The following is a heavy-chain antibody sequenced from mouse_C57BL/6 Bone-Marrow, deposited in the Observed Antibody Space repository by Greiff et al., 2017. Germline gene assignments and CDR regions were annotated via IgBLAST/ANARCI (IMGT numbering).Heavy chain of an antibody. CDR2: IDPENGDT. Sequence: EVQVVESGAELVRPGASVKLSCTASGFNIKDDHMHWVKQRPEQGLEWIGWIDPENGDTEYASKFQGKATITVDTSSNTAYLQLSSLTSEDTAVYYCTRIAYWGQGTLVTVSA. CDR1: GFNIKDDH. CDR3: TRIAY. J-gene: IGHJ3*01. V-gene: IGHV14-4*01.